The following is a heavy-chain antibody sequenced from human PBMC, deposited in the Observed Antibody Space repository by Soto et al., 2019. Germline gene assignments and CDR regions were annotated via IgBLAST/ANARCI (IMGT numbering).Heavy chain of an antibody. D-gene: IGHD6-6*01. J-gene: IGHJ4*02. CDR2: IYHSGST. CDR3: ARAPGSSSSERKESWVYLFDY. CDR1: GGSISSGGYS. Sequence: QLQLQESGSGLVKPSQTLSLTCAVSGGSISSGGYSWSWIRQPPGKGLEWIGYIYHSGSTYYNPSLKSRVTISVDRSKNQFSLKLSSVTAADTAVYYCARAPGSSSSERKESWVYLFDYWGQGTLVTVSS. V-gene: IGHV4-30-2*01.